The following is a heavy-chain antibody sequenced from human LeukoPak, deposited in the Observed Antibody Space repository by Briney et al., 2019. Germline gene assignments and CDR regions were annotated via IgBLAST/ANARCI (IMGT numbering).Heavy chain of an antibody. V-gene: IGHV1-46*01. CDR1: GYTFTSYY. D-gene: IGHD3-9*01. CDR2: INPSGGST. Sequence: GASVKVSCKASGYTFTSYYMHWVRQAPGQGLEWMGIINPSGGSTSYAQKFQGRVTMTRDTSTSTVYMELSSLRSEDTAVYYCARGPYYDILTGYSGYFDYWGQGTLVTASS. J-gene: IGHJ4*02. CDR3: ARGPYYDILTGYSGYFDY.